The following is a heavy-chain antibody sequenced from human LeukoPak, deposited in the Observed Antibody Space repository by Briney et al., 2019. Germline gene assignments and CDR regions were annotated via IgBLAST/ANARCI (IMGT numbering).Heavy chain of an antibody. J-gene: IGHJ4*02. CDR3: AKEMATTLGRLFDY. D-gene: IGHD5-24*01. Sequence: GGSLRLSCAASGFTFSSYSMSWVRQAPGKGLEWVSSISSSGGNTYYPDSVKGRFTISRDNSKNTMYLQMNSLRAEDTAVYYCAKEMATTLGRLFDYWGQGTLVTVSS. CDR1: GFTFSSYS. CDR2: ISSSGGNT. V-gene: IGHV3-23*01.